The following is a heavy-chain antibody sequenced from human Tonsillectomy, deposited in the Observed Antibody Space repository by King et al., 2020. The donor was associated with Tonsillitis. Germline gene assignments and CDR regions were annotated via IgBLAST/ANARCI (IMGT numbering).Heavy chain of an antibody. J-gene: IGHJ3*02. CDR2: IYYSGST. D-gene: IGHD1-14*01. CDR1: GGSISSYY. CDR3: AGARPRNAFDI. V-gene: IGHV4-59*01. Sequence: QLQESGPGLVKPSETLSLTCTVSGGSISSYYWSWIRQPPGKGLEWIGYIYYSGSTNYNPSLKSRVTISVDTSKNQFSLKLSSVTAADTAVYYCAGARPRNAFDIWGQGTMVTVSS.